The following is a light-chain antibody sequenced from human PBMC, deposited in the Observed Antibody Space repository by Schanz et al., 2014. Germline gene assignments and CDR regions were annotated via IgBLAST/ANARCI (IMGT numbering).Light chain of an antibody. Sequence: QSVLTQPPSASGTPGQRVTISCSGSTSNIGRNTVNWYQQFPGTAPKLLMYSNNQRPSGVPDRFSGSRSGTSASLAISGLQSEDEADYYCAAWDDSLNGFYVFGTGTKLTVL. CDR1: TSNIGRNT. J-gene: IGLJ1*01. CDR2: SNN. V-gene: IGLV1-44*01. CDR3: AAWDDSLNGFYV.